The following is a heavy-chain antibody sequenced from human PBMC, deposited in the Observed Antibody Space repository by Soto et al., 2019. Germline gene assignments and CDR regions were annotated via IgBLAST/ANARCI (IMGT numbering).Heavy chain of an antibody. CDR2: MSNDGSHT. CDR3: TKGCSSSSNCYIIDY. Sequence: QVQLVESGGGVVQPGRSLRLSCAASGFTFSSNGMHWVRQAPGKGLEWVAVMSNDGSHTSYADSAKGRFTISRDNSKNKLYLQMNSRRAEDSGIYYCTKGCSSSSNCYIIDYWGQGALVTVSS. CDR1: GFTFSSNG. V-gene: IGHV3-30*18. J-gene: IGHJ4*02. D-gene: IGHD2-15*01.